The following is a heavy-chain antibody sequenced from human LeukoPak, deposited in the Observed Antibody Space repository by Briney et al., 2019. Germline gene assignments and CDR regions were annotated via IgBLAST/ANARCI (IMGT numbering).Heavy chain of an antibody. CDR1: GFTFRSNW. Sequence: GGSLRLSCAASGFTFRSNWMHWVRQAPGKGLVWVSRINGDGSSTSYADSVKGRFTISGDNAKNTLYLQMKSLRAEDSAVYYCATQWMQLWENWGQGTLVTVSS. D-gene: IGHD5-18*01. CDR3: ATQWMQLWEN. CDR2: INGDGSST. J-gene: IGHJ4*02. V-gene: IGHV3-74*01.